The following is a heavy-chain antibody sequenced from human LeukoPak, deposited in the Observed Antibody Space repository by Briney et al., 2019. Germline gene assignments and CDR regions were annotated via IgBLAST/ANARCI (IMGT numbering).Heavy chain of an antibody. Sequence: GGSLRLSCTVSGFAYGVYAMSWFRQAPGKGLEGVGFFRSKPYGRPIQYAASVEGRFTISRDDSKSIAYLQMSSLKPEDTAVYYCARSICSSDCYRPAPNYYFDSWGQGTLVIVSS. CDR3: ARSICSSDCYRPAPNYYFDS. D-gene: IGHD2-21*02. CDR2: FRSKPYGRPI. CDR1: GFAYGVYA. V-gene: IGHV3-49*03. J-gene: IGHJ4*02.